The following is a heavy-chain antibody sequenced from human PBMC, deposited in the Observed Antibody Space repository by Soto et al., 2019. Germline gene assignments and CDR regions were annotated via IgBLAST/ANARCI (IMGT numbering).Heavy chain of an antibody. CDR2: IIPIFGTA. D-gene: IGHD2-2*01. J-gene: IGHJ4*02. CDR1: GGTFTSYA. Sequence: ASVKVSCKASGGTFTSYAISWVRQAPGQGLEWMGGIIPIFGTASYAQKFQGRVTITRDESTSTVYMELSSLRSEDTAVYYCARNSYCSSTSCYSAPDYWGQGTLVTVSS. V-gene: IGHV1-69*05. CDR3: ARNSYCSSTSCYSAPDY.